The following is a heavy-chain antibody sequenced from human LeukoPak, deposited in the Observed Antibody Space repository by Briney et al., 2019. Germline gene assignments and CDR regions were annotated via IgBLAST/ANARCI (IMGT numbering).Heavy chain of an antibody. D-gene: IGHD3-22*01. Sequence: GRSLRLSCAASGFTFSSYGMHWVRQAPGKGLEWVAVISYDGSNKYYADSVKGRFTISRDNSKNTLYLQMNSLRAEDTAVYYCAKDKGYYDSSGYSMFFDIWGQGTMVTVSS. V-gene: IGHV3-30*18. CDR3: AKDKGYYDSSGYSMFFDI. J-gene: IGHJ3*02. CDR2: ISYDGSNK. CDR1: GFTFSSYG.